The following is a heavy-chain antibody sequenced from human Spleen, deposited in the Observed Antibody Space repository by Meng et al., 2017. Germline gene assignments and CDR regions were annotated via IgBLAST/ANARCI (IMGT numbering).Heavy chain of an antibody. J-gene: IGHJ3*02. D-gene: IGHD2-15*01. CDR3: ARAGCSAGCLPRGFNDGFDI. Sequence: SETLSLTCTVSGGSISSRSYYWGWIRQPPGKGLAWFVSIYYSGSTYYNPSLKSRVTISVDTSKNQFSLQLSSVTAADTAVYYGARAGCSAGCLPRGFNDGFDIWGQGTMVNVSS. CDR1: GGSISSRSYY. V-gene: IGHV4-39*07. CDR2: IYYSGST.